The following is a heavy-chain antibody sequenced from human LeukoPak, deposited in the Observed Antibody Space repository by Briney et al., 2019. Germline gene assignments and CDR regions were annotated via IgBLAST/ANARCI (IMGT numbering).Heavy chain of an antibody. CDR2: INPDSGDT. Sequence: ASVKVSCKASGYIFTNYDINWVRQATGQGLEWMGWINPDSGDTSYAQKFQGRVTMTRDTATNTAYMELSSLRSEDTAIYFCARVTGWFAPWGQGTQVTVSS. V-gene: IGHV1-8*01. D-gene: IGHD5-18*01. J-gene: IGHJ5*02. CDR3: ARVTGWFAP. CDR1: GYIFTNYD.